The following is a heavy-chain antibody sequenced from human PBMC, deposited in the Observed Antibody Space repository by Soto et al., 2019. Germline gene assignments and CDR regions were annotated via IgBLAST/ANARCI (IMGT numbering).Heavy chain of an antibody. V-gene: IGHV3-72*01. CDR3: ARDTGGSYDY. D-gene: IGHD3-16*01. CDR2: TRNKVNSFSA. Sequence: EVQLMESGGGLVQPGGSLRLSCAASGFIFSDYYMDWVRQVPGKGLEWVGRTRNKVNSFSAEYAASVKGRFSIYRDASKDSMYLQMNSLKSHDTAVYYCARDTGGSYDYWGQGALVTVSS. J-gene: IGHJ4*02. CDR1: GFIFSDYY.